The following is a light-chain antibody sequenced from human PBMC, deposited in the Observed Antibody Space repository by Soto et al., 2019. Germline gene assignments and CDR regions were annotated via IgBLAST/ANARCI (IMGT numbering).Light chain of an antibody. Sequence: QSVLTQPPSASGTPGQRVTISCSGGSSNIGINTVNWYQQLPGTAPKLLIYSNNQRPSGVPDRFSGSKSGTSASLAISGLQSEDEADYYCAAWDDSLNGGVFGGGTKLTVL. V-gene: IGLV1-44*01. J-gene: IGLJ3*02. CDR1: SSNIGINT. CDR3: AAWDDSLNGGV. CDR2: SNN.